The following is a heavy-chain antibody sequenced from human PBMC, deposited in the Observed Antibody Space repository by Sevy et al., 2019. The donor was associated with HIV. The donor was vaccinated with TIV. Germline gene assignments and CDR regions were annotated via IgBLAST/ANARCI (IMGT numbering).Heavy chain of an antibody. V-gene: IGHV3-74*01. Sequence: VGSLRLSCATSGFTFSSYWMHWVRQVPGKGLVWVSRINNDGSGAYYADSVKGRFSISRDNAKNTLYLQMNSLRAEDTAVYYCARDTREGCSTTNCYSWFAPWGQGALVTVSS. CDR2: INNDGSGA. J-gene: IGHJ5*02. CDR3: ARDTREGCSTTNCYSWFAP. CDR1: GFTFSSYW. D-gene: IGHD2-2*01.